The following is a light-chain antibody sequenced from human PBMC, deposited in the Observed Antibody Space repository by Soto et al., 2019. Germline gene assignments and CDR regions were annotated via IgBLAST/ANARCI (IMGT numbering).Light chain of an antibody. J-gene: IGKJ3*01. CDR1: QSVSSN. V-gene: IGKV3-15*01. Sequence: EIVMTQSPATLSVSPGERATLSCRASQSVSSNLAWYQQKPGQAPRLLIYGASTRATGIPARFSGSGSGTEFPLTISSLQSEDFEVYYCQQYNNWTPITFGPGTKVDIK. CDR2: GAS. CDR3: QQYNNWTPIT.